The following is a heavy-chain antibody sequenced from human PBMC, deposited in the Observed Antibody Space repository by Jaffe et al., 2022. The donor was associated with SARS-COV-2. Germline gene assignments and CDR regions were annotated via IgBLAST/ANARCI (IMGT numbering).Heavy chain of an antibody. D-gene: IGHD3-3*01. Sequence: EVQLVESGGGLVQPGGSLRLSCAASGFTFSSYWMHWVRQAPGKGLVWVSRINSDGSSTSYADSVKGRFTISRDNAKNTLYLQMNSLRAEDTAVYYCASIQPTPYYDFWSGYLTSDVWGQGTTVTVSS. CDR1: GFTFSSYW. CDR3: ASIQPTPYYDFWSGYLTSDV. V-gene: IGHV3-74*01. CDR2: INSDGSST. J-gene: IGHJ6*02.